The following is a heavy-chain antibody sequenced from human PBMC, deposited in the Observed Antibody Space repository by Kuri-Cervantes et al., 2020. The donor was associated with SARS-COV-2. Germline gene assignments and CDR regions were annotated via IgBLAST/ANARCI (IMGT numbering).Heavy chain of an antibody. CDR2: IYSGGSST. Sequence: GESLKISCAASGFTFSSYAMSWVRQAPGKGLEWVSVIYSGGSSTYYADSVKGRFTISRDNSKNTLYLQMSSLRAEDMAVYYCAKDQDYYDSSGQFDYWGQGTLVTVSS. V-gene: IGHV3-23*03. CDR1: GFTFSSYA. CDR3: AKDQDYYDSSGQFDY. D-gene: IGHD3-22*01. J-gene: IGHJ4*02.